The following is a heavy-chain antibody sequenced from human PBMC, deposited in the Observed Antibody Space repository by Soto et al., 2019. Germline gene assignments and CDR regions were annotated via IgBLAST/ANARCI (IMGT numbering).Heavy chain of an antibody. V-gene: IGHV3-7*01. D-gene: IGHD7-27*01. CDR3: ARRGNWDYYYYGMDV. CDR1: GFTFSSYW. CDR2: IKQDGSEK. J-gene: IGHJ6*02. Sequence: GGSPRLSCAASGFTFSSYWMSWVRQAPGKGLEWVANIKQDGSEKYYVDSVKGRFTISRDNAKNSLYLQMNSLRAEDTAVYYCARRGNWDYYYYGMDVWGQGTTVTVSS.